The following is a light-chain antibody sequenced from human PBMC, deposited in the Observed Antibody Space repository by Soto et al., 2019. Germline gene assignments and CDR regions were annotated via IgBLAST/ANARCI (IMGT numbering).Light chain of an antibody. CDR2: DTS. J-gene: IGKJ1*01. CDR1: QSVSSSY. Sequence: EIVLTQSPGTLSLSPGERATLSCRASQSVSSSYLAWYQQTPGQAPRLLVYDTSYRATGVPDRFSGSGSGTDFTLTISRLEPVDSAVYYCQQYDSSPWTFGQGTKVEIK. CDR3: QQYDSSPWT. V-gene: IGKV3-20*01.